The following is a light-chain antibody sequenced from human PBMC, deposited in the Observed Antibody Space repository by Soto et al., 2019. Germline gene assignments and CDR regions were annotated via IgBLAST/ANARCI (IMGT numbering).Light chain of an antibody. CDR2: DNS. CDR3: GTWDSSLNGGV. CDR1: TSNIGTYS. Sequence: QSVLTQPPSVSAAPGQKVTISCSGSTSNIGTYSVSWYQQLPGTAPKLLIYDNSQRPSGIPDRFSGSKSGTSATLAITGLPTGDEADYSCGTWDSSLNGGVFGGGTKVTVL. V-gene: IGLV1-51*01. J-gene: IGLJ3*02.